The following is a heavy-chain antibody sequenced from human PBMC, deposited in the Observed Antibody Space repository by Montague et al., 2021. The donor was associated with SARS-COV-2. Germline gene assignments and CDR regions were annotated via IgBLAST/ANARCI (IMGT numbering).Heavy chain of an antibody. D-gene: IGHD3-10*01. CDR3: ARWYYGSGSYPH. V-gene: IGHV4-30-2*04. CDR2: HSGGT. J-gene: IGHJ4*02. Sequence: HSGGTYYNPSLKSRVTVSVDTSKKQFSLRLSSVTAADTAVYYCARWYYGSGSYPHSGQGTLVTVSS.